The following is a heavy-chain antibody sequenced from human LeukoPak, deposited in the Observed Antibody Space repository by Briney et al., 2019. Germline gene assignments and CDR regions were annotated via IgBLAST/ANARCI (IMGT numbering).Heavy chain of an antibody. V-gene: IGHV3-48*03. Sequence: GGSLRLSCAASGFTFSTYAMNWVRQAPGKGLEWVSYISSSGDAVHYADSVKGRFTISRDNAKNSLYLQMNSLRAEDTAVYYCAKDLDILTDLTPGYWGQGTLVTVSS. CDR2: ISSSGDAV. D-gene: IGHD3-9*01. J-gene: IGHJ4*02. CDR1: GFTFSTYA. CDR3: AKDLDILTDLTPGY.